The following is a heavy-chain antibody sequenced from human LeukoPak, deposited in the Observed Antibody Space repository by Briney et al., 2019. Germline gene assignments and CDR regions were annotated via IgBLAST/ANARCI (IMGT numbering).Heavy chain of an antibody. CDR2: INHSGST. CDR1: GGSFSGYY. Sequence: SETLSLTCAVYGGSFSGYYWSWIRQPPGKGLEWIGEINHSGSTNYNPSLKSRVTISVDTSKNQFSLKLSSVTAADTAVYYCASSCSGGSCSTPTRLDYWGQGTLVTVSS. CDR3: ASSCSGGSCSTPTRLDY. J-gene: IGHJ4*02. D-gene: IGHD2-15*01. V-gene: IGHV4-34*01.